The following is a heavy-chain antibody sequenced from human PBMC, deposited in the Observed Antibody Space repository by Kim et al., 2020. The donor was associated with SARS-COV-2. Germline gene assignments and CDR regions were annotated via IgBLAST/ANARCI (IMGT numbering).Heavy chain of an antibody. CDR3: ARDFLPEYYYDSCGLY. V-gene: IGHV3-21*01. CDR1: GFTFSSYS. D-gene: IGHD3-22*01. Sequence: GGSLRLSCAASGFTFSSYSMNWVRQAPGKGLEWVSSISSSSSYIYYADSVKGRFTISRDNAKNSLYLQMNSLRAEDTAVYYCARDFLPEYYYDSCGLYWGQGTLVTVSS. CDR2: ISSSSSYI. J-gene: IGHJ4*02.